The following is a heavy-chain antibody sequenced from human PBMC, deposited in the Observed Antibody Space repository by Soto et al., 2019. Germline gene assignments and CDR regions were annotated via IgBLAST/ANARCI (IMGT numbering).Heavy chain of an antibody. Sequence: QVQLVQSGAEVKKPGASVKVSCKASGYVFTNYFMHWVRQAPGQGLEWMGIINPNGGGTSYAQKFEGRVTMTRDSVTSTVYMDLSSLRSEDTALYFCAREVASNSWSYYYGMDVWGQGTSVTVSS. CDR1: GYVFTNYF. V-gene: IGHV1-46*01. D-gene: IGHD6-13*01. J-gene: IGHJ6*02. CDR3: AREVASNSWSYYYGMDV. CDR2: INPNGGGT.